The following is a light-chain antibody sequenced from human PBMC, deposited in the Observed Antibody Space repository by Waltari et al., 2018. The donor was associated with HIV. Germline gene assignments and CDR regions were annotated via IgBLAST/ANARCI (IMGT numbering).Light chain of an antibody. J-gene: IGLJ1*01. Sequence: QSVLTQPPSVSGAPGQRVTISCTGSSPNIGAGYDVPWFQQLPGTAPKLLIYGNTNRPSGVPDRFSGSKSGTSASLAITGLQAEDEGDYYCQSYDSGLSAYVFGTGTKVTVL. CDR3: QSYDSGLSAYV. CDR1: SPNIGAGYD. V-gene: IGLV1-40*01. CDR2: GNT.